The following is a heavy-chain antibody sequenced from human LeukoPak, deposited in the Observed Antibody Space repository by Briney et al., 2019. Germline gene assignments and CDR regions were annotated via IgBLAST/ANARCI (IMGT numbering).Heavy chain of an antibody. V-gene: IGHV1-69*13. CDR1: GGTFCSYA. J-gene: IGHJ4*02. Sequence: SVKVSCKASGGTFCSYAISWVRQAPGQGLEWMGGIIPIFGTANYAQKFQGRVTITADESTSTAYMELSSLRSEDTAVYYCARGYSSSWYGGSYFDYWGQGTLVTVSS. CDR3: ARGYSSSWYGGSYFDY. CDR2: IIPIFGTA. D-gene: IGHD6-13*01.